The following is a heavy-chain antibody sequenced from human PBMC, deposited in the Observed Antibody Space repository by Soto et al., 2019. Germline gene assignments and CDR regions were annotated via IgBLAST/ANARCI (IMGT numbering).Heavy chain of an antibody. CDR2: VDPEDGET. CDR3: ATLTRSTGWIFDY. CDR1: GYTFTDYY. J-gene: IGHJ4*01. Sequence: EVQLVQSGAEVKKPGATVKISCNVSGYTFTDYYMHWVQQAPVKGLEWMGLVDPEDGETIYADKFQGRVIITADTSTDTAYMELSSLRSEDTAVYYCATLTRSTGWIFDYWGQGTLVTVSA. D-gene: IGHD4-4*01. V-gene: IGHV1-69-2*01.